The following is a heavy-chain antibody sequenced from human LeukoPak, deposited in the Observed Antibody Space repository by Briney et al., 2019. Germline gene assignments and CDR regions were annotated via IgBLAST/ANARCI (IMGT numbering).Heavy chain of an antibody. CDR1: GYTFTSYD. CDR2: MNPNSGNT. CDR3: ARLGIAVADPRGYFDY. J-gene: IGHJ4*02. V-gene: IGHV1-8*03. Sequence: ASVKVSCKASGYTFTSYDINWVRQATGQGLEWMGWMNPNSGNTGYAQKFQGRVTITRNTSISTAYMELSSLRSDDTAVYYCARLGIAVADPRGYFDYWGQGTLVTVSS. D-gene: IGHD6-19*01.